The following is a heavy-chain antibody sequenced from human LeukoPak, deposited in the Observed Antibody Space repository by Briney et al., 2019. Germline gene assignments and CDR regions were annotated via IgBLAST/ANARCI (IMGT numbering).Heavy chain of an antibody. D-gene: IGHD6-6*01. J-gene: IGHJ4*02. CDR3: AKDFYSSSSPNDY. CDR1: GFTVSSNY. CDR2: MYSGGTT. Sequence: GGSLRLSCAASGFTVSSNYMTWVRQAPGKGLEWVSVMYSGGTTYYADSVKGRLTFSRDNSKNTLYLQMNSLRAEDTAVYYCAKDFYSSSSPNDYWGQGTLVTVSS. V-gene: IGHV3-53*01.